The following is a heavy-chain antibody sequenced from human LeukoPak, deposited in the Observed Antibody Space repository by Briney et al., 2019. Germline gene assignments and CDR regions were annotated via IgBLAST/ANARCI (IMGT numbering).Heavy chain of an antibody. CDR1: GGSVSSGSYY. J-gene: IGHJ4*02. CDR3: ARDPLVAVGRHFDY. V-gene: IGHV4-61*01. D-gene: IGHD6-13*01. Sequence: SETLSLTCTVSGGSVSSGSYYWSWIRQPPGKGLEWIGYIYYSGSTNYNPSPKSRVTISVDTSKNQFSLKPSSVTAADTAVYYCARDPLVAVGRHFDYWGQGTLVTVSS. CDR2: IYYSGST.